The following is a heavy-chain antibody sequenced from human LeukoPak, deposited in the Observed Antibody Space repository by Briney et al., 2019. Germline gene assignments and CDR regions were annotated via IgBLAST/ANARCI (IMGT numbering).Heavy chain of an antibody. Sequence: SETLSLTCTVSGGSISSYYWSWIRQPPGKGLEWIGSIYYSGSTYYNPSLKSRVTISVDTSKNQFSLKLSSVTAADTAVYYCANYDTLTGTNYWGQGTLVTVSS. CDR2: IYYSGST. J-gene: IGHJ4*02. CDR1: GGSISSYY. D-gene: IGHD3-9*01. CDR3: ANYDTLTGTNY. V-gene: IGHV4-59*05.